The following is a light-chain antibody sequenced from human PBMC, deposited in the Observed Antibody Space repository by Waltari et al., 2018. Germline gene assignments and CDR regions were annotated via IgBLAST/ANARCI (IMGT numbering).Light chain of an antibody. CDR2: WAS. V-gene: IGKV4-1*01. CDR1: QSLLYSSNNKNY. Sequence: DIVMTQSPDSLAASLGERATINCKSSQSLLYSSNNKNYLAWYQQTPGQPPKLLIYWASTRESGVPDRFTGSGSGTDFTLTISSLQAEDVAVYYCQQYYTTLWTFGQGTKVEIK. CDR3: QQYYTTLWT. J-gene: IGKJ1*01.